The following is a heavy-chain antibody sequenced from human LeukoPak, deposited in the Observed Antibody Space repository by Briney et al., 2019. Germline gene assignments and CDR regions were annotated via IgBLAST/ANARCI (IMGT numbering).Heavy chain of an antibody. D-gene: IGHD3-22*01. CDR2: ISYDGSNK. V-gene: IGHV3-30*18. CDR1: GFTFSNYG. J-gene: IGHJ4*02. Sequence: LSGGSLRLSCAASGFTFSNYGMHWVRQAPGKGLEWVAVISYDGSNKYYADSVKGRFTISRDNAKNSLYLQMNSLRAEDTALYYCAKDAGLYYDSSDTGGFDYWGQGTLVTVSS. CDR3: AKDAGLYYDSSDTGGFDY.